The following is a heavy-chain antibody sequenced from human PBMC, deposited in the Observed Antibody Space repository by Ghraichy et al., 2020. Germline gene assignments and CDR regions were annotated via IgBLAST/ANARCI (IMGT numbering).Heavy chain of an antibody. J-gene: IGHJ6*02. Sequence: SETLSLTCAVYGGSFSGYYWSWIRQPPGKGLEWSGEINHSGSTNYNPSLKSRVTISVDTSKNQFSLKLSSVTAADTAVYYCARTVVTRHIVVVTAPYYYYYGMDVWGQGTTVTVSS. CDR3: ARTVVTRHIVVVTAPYYYYYGMDV. D-gene: IGHD2-21*02. CDR2: INHSGST. V-gene: IGHV4-34*01. CDR1: GGSFSGYY.